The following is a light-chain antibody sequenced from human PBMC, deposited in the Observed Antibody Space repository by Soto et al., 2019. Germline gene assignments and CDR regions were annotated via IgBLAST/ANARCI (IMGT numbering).Light chain of an antibody. J-gene: IGKJ1*01. V-gene: IGKV3-20*01. CDR2: DAS. Sequence: EIVLTQSPDTLSLSPGEGASLSCRASRSVSSNSLAWYQQKPGQAPRLLMFDASNRATGIPDRFSGSGSGTDFTLTISRLEPEDFAVYYCQQYGSSPRTFGQGTKVEIK. CDR3: QQYGSSPRT. CDR1: RSVSSNS.